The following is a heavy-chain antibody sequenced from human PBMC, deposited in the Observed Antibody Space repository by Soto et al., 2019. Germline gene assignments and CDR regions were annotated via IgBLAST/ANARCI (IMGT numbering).Heavy chain of an antibody. D-gene: IGHD3-10*01. Sequence: QVQLQESGPGLVDPSGPLSLTCAVSGASVGSGKWWSWVRQPPGKGLEWIGEIHQRVGTNYNSSLQSRITISMDTSMNLLSMRLSSVTAEDTAVYFCARESSVGYSIEYWGQGTLVTVSS. CDR3: ARESSVGYSIEY. CDR1: GASVGSGKW. J-gene: IGHJ4*02. V-gene: IGHV4-4*02. CDR2: IHQRVGT.